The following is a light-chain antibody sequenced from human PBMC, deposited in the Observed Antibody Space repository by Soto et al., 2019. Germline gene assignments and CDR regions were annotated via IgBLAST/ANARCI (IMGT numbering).Light chain of an antibody. CDR3: QLRSSWPLT. CDR1: QSVSSY. J-gene: IGKJ4*01. Sequence: EIVLTQSPATLSLSPGERATLSCRASQSVSSYLAWYQQKPGQAPRLLIYDASNRATGIPARFSGSGSGTAFTLTISSLEPEDFAVYYCQLRSSWPLTCGGGTQVEIK. CDR2: DAS. V-gene: IGKV3-11*01.